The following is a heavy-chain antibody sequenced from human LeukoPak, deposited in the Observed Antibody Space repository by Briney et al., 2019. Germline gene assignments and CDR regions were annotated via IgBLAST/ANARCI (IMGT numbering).Heavy chain of an antibody. CDR2: ISTSTNYI. CDR1: GFTFSNYG. V-gene: IGHV3-21*01. CDR3: ARAYCSSTSCYPCFDY. J-gene: IGHJ4*02. D-gene: IGHD2-2*01. Sequence: GGSLRLSCAASGFTFSNYGMNWVRQAPGKGLEWISFISTSTNYIYYADSVKGRFTISRDNSKNTLYLQMNSLRAEDTAVYYCARAYCSSTSCYPCFDYWGQGTLVTVSS.